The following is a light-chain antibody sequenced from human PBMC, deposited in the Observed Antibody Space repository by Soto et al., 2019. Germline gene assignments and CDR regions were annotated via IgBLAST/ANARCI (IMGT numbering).Light chain of an antibody. Sequence: IVLTQSPGTLSLSPMEIATLSFRASQSVSSNYLAWYQQTPGQAPRLLIYGASSRATGVPDRFSGGGSGTAFTLTISSLQPDDFATYYCQHYNSYSEAFGQGTKVDIK. J-gene: IGKJ1*01. CDR1: QSVSSNY. V-gene: IGKV3-20*01. CDR2: GAS. CDR3: QHYNSYSEA.